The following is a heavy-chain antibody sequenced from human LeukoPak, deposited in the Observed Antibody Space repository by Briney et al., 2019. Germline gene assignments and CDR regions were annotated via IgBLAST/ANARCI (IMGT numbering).Heavy chain of an antibody. D-gene: IGHD3-10*01. V-gene: IGHV4-4*02. J-gene: IGHJ4*02. CDR1: GGSISSTNW. CDR2: IYHSGST. Sequence: SETLSLTCAVSGGSISSTNWWSWVRQPPGKGLEWIGEIYHSGSTNYNPSLKSRVTISVDTSKNQFSLKLNSVTAADTAVYYCARDRAITSWGQGTLVTVSS. CDR3: ARDRAITS.